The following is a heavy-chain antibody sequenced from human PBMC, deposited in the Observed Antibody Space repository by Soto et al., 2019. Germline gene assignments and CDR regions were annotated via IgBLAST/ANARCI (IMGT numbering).Heavy chain of an antibody. J-gene: IGHJ1*01. Sequence: VGSLRLSCAASGFTFSNAWMSWVRQAPGKGLEWVGRIKSKTDGGTTDYAAPVKGRFTISRDDSKNTLYLQMNSLKTGDTAVYYCTTAPDYYDSSGYYAGWFQHWGQGTLVTVSS. CDR1: GFTFSNAW. CDR3: TTAPDYYDSSGYYAGWFQH. V-gene: IGHV3-15*01. CDR2: IKSKTDGGTT. D-gene: IGHD3-22*01.